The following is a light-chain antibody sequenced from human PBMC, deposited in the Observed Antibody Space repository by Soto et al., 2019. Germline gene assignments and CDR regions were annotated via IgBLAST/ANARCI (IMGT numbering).Light chain of an antibody. CDR3: QQRSKWPLWT. Sequence: DIELSQSPATLSLSPGDSATLSCRAIQTISSYLAWYQQKPGQAPRLLTPDASTRATGIPARFSGSGSETDFTLTISSLEPEDFAVYYCQQRSKWPLWTFGQGTKVDIK. CDR1: QTISSY. J-gene: IGKJ1*01. V-gene: IGKV3-11*01. CDR2: DAS.